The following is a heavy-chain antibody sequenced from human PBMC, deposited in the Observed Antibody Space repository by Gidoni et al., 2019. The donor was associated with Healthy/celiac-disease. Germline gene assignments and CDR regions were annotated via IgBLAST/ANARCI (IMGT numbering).Heavy chain of an antibody. Sequence: VSRINSDESSTSYADSVKGRFIISRDNAKNTLYLQMNSLRAEDTAVYYCARGGHYQYGMDVWGQGTTVTVSS. J-gene: IGHJ6*02. CDR2: INSDESST. V-gene: IGHV3-74*01. CDR3: ARGGHYQYGMDV. D-gene: IGHD3-10*01.